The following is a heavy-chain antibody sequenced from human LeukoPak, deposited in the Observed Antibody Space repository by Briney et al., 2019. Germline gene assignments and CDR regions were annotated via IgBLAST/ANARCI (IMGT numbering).Heavy chain of an antibody. CDR2: ISSNGGST. CDR3: ARFSSGDY. J-gene: IGHJ4*02. D-gene: IGHD3-22*01. CDR1: GFTFSSYA. V-gene: IGHV3-64*01. Sequence: GGSLRLSCAASGFTFSSYAMHWVRQAPGKGLEYVSAISSNGGSTYYANSVKGRFTISRDNSKNTLYLQMGSLRAEDMAVYYCARFSSGDYWGQGTLVTVSS.